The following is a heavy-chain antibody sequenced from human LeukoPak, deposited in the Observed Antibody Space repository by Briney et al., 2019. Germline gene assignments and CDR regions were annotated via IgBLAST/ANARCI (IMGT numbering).Heavy chain of an antibody. CDR3: AKDSWSGYFDY. V-gene: IGHV3-23*01. CDR1: GFIFSSYW. CDR2: ISGSGGST. J-gene: IGHJ4*02. Sequence: GGSLRLSCAASGFIFSSYWMHWVRQAPGKGLEWVSAISGSGGSTYYADSVKGRFTISRDNSKNTLYLQMNSLRAEDTAVYYCAKDSWSGYFDYWGQGTLVTVSS. D-gene: IGHD2-15*01.